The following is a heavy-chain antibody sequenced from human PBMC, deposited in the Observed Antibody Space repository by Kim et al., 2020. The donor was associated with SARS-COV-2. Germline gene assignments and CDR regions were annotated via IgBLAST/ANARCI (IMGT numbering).Heavy chain of an antibody. CDR3: ARDPGRGPDAFDV. Sequence: ASVKVSCKASGYTFTTSAISWVRQAPGQGLEWMGWISGYDDDVNYAQKVRGRLTMTKDTSTSTAYMELRSLTSDDTAVYYCARDPGRGPDAFDVWGQGTM. V-gene: IGHV1-18*01. CDR1: GYTFTTSA. J-gene: IGHJ3*01. CDR2: ISGYDDDV.